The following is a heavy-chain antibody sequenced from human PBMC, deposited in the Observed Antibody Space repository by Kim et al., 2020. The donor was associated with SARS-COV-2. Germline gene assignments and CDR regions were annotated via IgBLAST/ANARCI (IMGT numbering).Heavy chain of an antibody. D-gene: IGHD3-10*01. V-gene: IGHV5-10-1*01. J-gene: IGHJ4*02. CDR3: ASHYGSVDY. CDR2: SYT. Sequence: SYTNYSPSFQAHVTIAADKSISPAYLQWSSLKASDTAMYYCASHYGSVDYWGQGTLVTVSS.